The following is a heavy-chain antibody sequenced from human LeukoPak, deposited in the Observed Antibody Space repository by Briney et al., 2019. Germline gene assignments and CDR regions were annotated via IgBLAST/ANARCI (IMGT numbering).Heavy chain of an antibody. Sequence: PSETLSLTCTVSGGSISSYYWSWLRQPPGKGLEWIGYIYYSGSTKYNPSLKSRVTMSVDTSQNQLSLKLSSVTAADTAVYYCARHWETSSWYVDYWGQGTLVTVSS. CDR2: IYYSGST. V-gene: IGHV4-59*08. D-gene: IGHD6-13*01. J-gene: IGHJ4*02. CDR1: GGSISSYY. CDR3: ARHWETSSWYVDY.